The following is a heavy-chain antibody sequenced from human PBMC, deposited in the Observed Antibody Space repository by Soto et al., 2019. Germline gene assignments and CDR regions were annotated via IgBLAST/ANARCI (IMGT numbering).Heavy chain of an antibody. Sequence: EVQLVESGGGLVQPGGSLRLSCAASGFTFSSYEMSWVRQAPGKGLEWVSYISSSGSTIYSADSVKGRFTISRDNAKNSLYQQMNSLRAEDTAVYYCARDGPIYGSGSSHIDYWGQGTLVTVSS. CDR1: GFTFSSYE. V-gene: IGHV3-48*03. J-gene: IGHJ4*02. CDR2: ISSSGSTI. D-gene: IGHD3-10*01. CDR3: ARDGPIYGSGSSHIDY.